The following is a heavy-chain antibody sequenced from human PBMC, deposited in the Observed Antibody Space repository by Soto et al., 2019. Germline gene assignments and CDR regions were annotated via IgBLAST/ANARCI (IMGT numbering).Heavy chain of an antibody. Sequence: HLLESGGGLVQPGGSLRLSCAASGFPFSNYAMTWVRQAPGKGLEWVSHISVTGVNSYYADSVRGRFTVARDNSKDTLYLQMNSLRAEDTAVYYCAKALMRVDFHGRDVWGQGTTVTVSS. CDR1: GFPFSNYA. J-gene: IGHJ6*02. D-gene: IGHD3-22*01. CDR3: AKALMRVDFHGRDV. CDR2: ISVTGVNS. V-gene: IGHV3-23*01.